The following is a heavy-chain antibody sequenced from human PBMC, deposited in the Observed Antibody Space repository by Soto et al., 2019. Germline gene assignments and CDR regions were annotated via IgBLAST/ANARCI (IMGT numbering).Heavy chain of an antibody. D-gene: IGHD5-12*01. CDR1: GGSISSGGYY. Sequence: TLSLTCTVSGGSISSGGYYWSWILQHPGKGLEWIGYIYYSGSTYYNPSLKSRVTISVDTSKNQFSLKLSSVTAADTAVYYCGGAGYSGYDSAFDIWGQGTMVTVSS. CDR3: GGAGYSGYDSAFDI. V-gene: IGHV4-31*03. J-gene: IGHJ3*02. CDR2: IYYSGST.